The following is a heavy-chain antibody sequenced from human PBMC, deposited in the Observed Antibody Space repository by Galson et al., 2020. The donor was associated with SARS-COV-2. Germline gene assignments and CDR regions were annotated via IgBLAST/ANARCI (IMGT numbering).Heavy chain of an antibody. Sequence: GGSLRLSCAASGLTFGRYAMGWVRQAPGKGLEWVSAISGSGGGTYYADSVKGRFAISRDNSKNTLYLQMNSLRAEDTAVYYCAKDQGSDYVDQFDYWGHGTLVTVSP. J-gene: IGHJ4*01. D-gene: IGHD4-17*01. CDR2: ISGSGGGT. V-gene: IGHV3-23*01. CDR3: AKDQGSDYVDQFDY. CDR1: GLTFGRYA.